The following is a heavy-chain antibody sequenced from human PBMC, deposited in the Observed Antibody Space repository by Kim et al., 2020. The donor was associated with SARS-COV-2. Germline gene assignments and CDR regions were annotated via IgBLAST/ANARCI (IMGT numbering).Heavy chain of an antibody. V-gene: IGHV4-59*01. D-gene: IGHD3-22*01. CDR2: T. Sequence: TNYTPSLKSRVTRSVDTSKSQCSLKLSAVTAADTAVYYCARDLVSSGYDYWGQGTLVTVSS. CDR3: ARDLVSSGYDY. J-gene: IGHJ4*02.